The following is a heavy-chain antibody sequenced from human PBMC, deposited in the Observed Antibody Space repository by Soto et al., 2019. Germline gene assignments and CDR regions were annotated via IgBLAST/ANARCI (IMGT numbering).Heavy chain of an antibody. Sequence: QVQLVQSGAEVKKPGASVKVSCKASGYTFTNYGISWMRQAPGQGLEWMGWISAYNGNTNYAQKLQGRVTMTTDTSTSTAYMELRSLRSDDTAVYYCARDCQGGYCSGGSCYSDFDYWGQGTLVTVSS. CDR1: GYTFTNYG. D-gene: IGHD2-15*01. V-gene: IGHV1-18*01. CDR2: ISAYNGNT. J-gene: IGHJ4*02. CDR3: ARDCQGGYCSGGSCYSDFDY.